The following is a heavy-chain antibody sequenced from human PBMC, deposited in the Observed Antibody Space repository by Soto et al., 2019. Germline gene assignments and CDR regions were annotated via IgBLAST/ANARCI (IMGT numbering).Heavy chain of an antibody. CDR1: GGTFSSYT. V-gene: IGHV1-69*02. CDR2: IIPILGIA. Sequence: QVQLVQSGAEVKKPGSSVKVSCKASGGTFSSYTISWVRQAPGQGLEWMGRIIPILGIANYAQKFQGRVTITADKSTSTAYMELSSLRSEDTAVYYCARGGLKDYGDYQTTIDYWGQGTLVTVSS. CDR3: ARGGLKDYGDYQTTIDY. D-gene: IGHD4-17*01. J-gene: IGHJ4*02.